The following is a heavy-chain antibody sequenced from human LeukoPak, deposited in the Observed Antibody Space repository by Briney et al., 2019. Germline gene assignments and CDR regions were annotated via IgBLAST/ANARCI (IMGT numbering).Heavy chain of an antibody. CDR3: ARDRVGATDY. Sequence: GGSLRLSCAASGFTFSSYAMHWVRQAPGKGLEWLAVISYDGSNKYYADSVKGRFTISRDNSKNTLYLQMNSLRAEDTAVYYCARDRVGATDYWGQGTLVTVSS. CDR1: GFTFSSYA. V-gene: IGHV3-30*01. J-gene: IGHJ4*02. D-gene: IGHD1-26*01. CDR2: ISYDGSNK.